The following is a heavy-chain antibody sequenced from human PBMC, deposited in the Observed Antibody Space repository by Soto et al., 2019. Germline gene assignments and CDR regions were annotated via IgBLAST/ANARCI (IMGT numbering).Heavy chain of an antibody. CDR1: GGTFSSYA. Sequence: SVKVSCKASGGTFSSYAISWVRQAPGQGLEWMGGIIPIFGTANYAQKFQGRVTITADKSTSTAYMELSSLRSEDTAVYYCARATLYQDSSGPSHHFGMDVWGEGTTVTVSS. CDR3: ARATLYQDSSGPSHHFGMDV. D-gene: IGHD3-22*01. V-gene: IGHV1-69*06. CDR2: IIPIFGTA. J-gene: IGHJ6*04.